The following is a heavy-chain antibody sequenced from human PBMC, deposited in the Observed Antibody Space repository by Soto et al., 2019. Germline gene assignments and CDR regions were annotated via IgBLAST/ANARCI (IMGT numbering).Heavy chain of an antibody. J-gene: IGHJ5*02. D-gene: IGHD6-13*01. CDR1: GGSISSGGYY. Sequence: SETLSLTCTVSGGSISSGGYYWSWIRQHPGKGLEWIGYIYYSGSTYYNPSLKSRVTISVDTSKNQFSLKLSSVTAADTAVYYCARGGSSWYASTGWFDPWGQGTLVTVSS. CDR2: IYYSGST. V-gene: IGHV4-31*03. CDR3: ARGGSSWYASTGWFDP.